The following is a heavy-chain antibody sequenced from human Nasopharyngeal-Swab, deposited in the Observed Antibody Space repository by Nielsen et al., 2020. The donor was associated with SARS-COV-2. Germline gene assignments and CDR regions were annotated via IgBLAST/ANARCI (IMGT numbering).Heavy chain of an antibody. Sequence: SETLSLTCTVSGGSISSYYWSWIRQPPGKGLEWIGYIYYSRSTNYNPSLKSRVTISVDTSKNQFSLKLSSVTAADTAVYYCARGGGSSSWVDYWGQGTLVTVSS. D-gene: IGHD6-13*01. CDR3: ARGGGSSSWVDY. CDR1: GGSISSYY. V-gene: IGHV4-59*01. J-gene: IGHJ4*02. CDR2: IYYSRST.